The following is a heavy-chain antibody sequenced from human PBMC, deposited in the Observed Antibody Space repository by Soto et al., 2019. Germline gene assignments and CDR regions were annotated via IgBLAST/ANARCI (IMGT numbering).Heavy chain of an antibody. D-gene: IGHD5-12*01. J-gene: IGHJ3*02. CDR2: ISAYNGNT. CDR1: GYTFTSYG. CDR3: ARSGWLQIWGDAFDI. V-gene: IGHV1-18*01. Sequence: QVQLVQSGAEVKKPGASVKVSCKASGYTFTSYGISWVRQAPGQGLEWMGWISAYNGNTNYAQKLQGRVTMTTDTSTSTAYVELRSLRSDDTAVYYCARSGWLQIWGDAFDIWGQGTMVTVSS.